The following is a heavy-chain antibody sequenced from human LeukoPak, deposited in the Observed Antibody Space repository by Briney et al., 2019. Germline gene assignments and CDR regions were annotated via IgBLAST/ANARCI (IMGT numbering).Heavy chain of an antibody. D-gene: IGHD2-15*01. CDR3: TRQNVGYCSGGSCYELPYGMDV. J-gene: IGHJ6*02. CDR1: GFTFSSYA. CDR2: ISGSGGST. V-gene: IGHV3-23*01. Sequence: GGSLRLSCAASGFTFSSYAMSWVRQAPGKGLEWVSAISGSGGSTYYADSVKGRFTISRDNSKNTAYLQMNSLKTEDTAVYYCTRQNVGYCSGGSCYELPYGMDVWGQGTAVTVSS.